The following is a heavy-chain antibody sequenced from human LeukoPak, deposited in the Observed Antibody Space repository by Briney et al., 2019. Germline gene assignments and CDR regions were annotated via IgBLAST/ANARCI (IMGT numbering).Heavy chain of an antibody. CDR2: ISYSAIT. D-gene: IGHD6-13*01. CDR1: GGSISSYY. V-gene: IGHV4-59*01. J-gene: IGHJ5*02. Sequence: SETLSLTCTVSGGSISSYYWSWIRQPLGKGLEWIGYISYSAITNYNPALKSRVTISIDTSKNQFSLKLSSVTAADTAVYYCARGVNWIDPWGQGTLVTVSS. CDR3: ARGVNWIDP.